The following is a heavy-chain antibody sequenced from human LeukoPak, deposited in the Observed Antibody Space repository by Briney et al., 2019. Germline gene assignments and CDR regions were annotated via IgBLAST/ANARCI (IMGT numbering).Heavy chain of an antibody. CDR2: IYYSGST. D-gene: IGHD4-17*01. J-gene: IGHJ3*02. V-gene: IGHV4-39*01. Sequence: PSETLSLTCAVSGGSISSSSYYWGWIRQPPGKGLEWIGSIYYSGSTYYNPSLKSRVTISVDTSKNQFSLKLSSVTAADTAVYYCARPHYPYGDYRKEDALDIWGQGTMVTVSS. CDR1: GGSISSSSYY. CDR3: ARPHYPYGDYRKEDALDI.